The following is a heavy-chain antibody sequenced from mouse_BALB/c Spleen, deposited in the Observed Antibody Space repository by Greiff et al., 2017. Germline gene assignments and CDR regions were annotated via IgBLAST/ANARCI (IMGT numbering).Heavy chain of an antibody. CDR2: INPSTGYT. J-gene: IGHJ3*01. V-gene: IGHV1-7*01. CDR3: SSYVAY. D-gene: IGHD1-1*01. CDR1: GYTFTSYW. Sequence: QVQLQQSGAELAKPGASVKMSCKASGYTFTSYWMHWVKQRPGQGLEWIGYINPSTGYTEYNQKFKDKATLTADKSSSTAYMQLSSLTSEDSAVYYCSSYVAYWGQGTLVTVSA.